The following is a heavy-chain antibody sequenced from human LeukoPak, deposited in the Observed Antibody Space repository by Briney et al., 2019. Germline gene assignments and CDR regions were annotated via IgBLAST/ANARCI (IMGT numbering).Heavy chain of an antibody. CDR3: AKEAMAAPDI. J-gene: IGHJ3*02. D-gene: IGHD5-18*01. CDR1: GFTFSSYA. V-gene: IGHV3-23*01. Sequence: GGSLRLSCAASGFTFSSYAMSWVRQAPGKGREGVSAISGSGGGTYYAVSVKARFTIYRDNYKHTLYLKMNSLRAEDRAVYYCAKEAMAAPDIWGQGTMVTVSS. CDR2: ISGSGGGT.